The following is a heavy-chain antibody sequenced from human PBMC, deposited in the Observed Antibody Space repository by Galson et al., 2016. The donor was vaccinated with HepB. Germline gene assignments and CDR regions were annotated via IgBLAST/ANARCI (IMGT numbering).Heavy chain of an antibody. D-gene: IGHD6-13*01. Sequence: SLRLSCAASGFTFSNYGMHWVRQAPGKGLEWVAVMSYDGSNIYYADSVKGRFTISRDNSKNTLYLQMNSLRAEDTAVFFCARAGTGVSGGYSSWPRTYYFDYWGQGTLVTVSS. CDR2: MSYDGSNI. V-gene: IGHV3-30*03. J-gene: IGHJ4*02. CDR1: GFTFSNYG. CDR3: ARAGTGVSGGYSSWPRTYYFDY.